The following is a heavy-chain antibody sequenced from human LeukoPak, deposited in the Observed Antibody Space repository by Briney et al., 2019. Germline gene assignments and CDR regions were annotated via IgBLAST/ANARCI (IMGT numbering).Heavy chain of an antibody. D-gene: IGHD2-21*02. Sequence: GGSLRLSCAASGFTFSSYSMNWVRQAPGKGLEWVAVISYDGSNKYYADSVKGRFTISRDNSKNTLYLQMNSLRAEDTAVYYCARDREARIVVVTAMTHWGQGTLVTVSS. CDR1: GFTFSSYS. CDR3: ARDREARIVVVTAMTH. V-gene: IGHV3-30*03. CDR2: ISYDGSNK. J-gene: IGHJ4*02.